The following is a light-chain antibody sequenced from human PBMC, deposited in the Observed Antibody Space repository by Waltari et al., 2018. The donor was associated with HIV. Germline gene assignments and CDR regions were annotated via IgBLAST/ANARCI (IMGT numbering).Light chain of an antibody. CDR1: SSNIGAGYD. CDR2: GSS. CDR3: QSYDSSLSDVV. V-gene: IGLV1-40*01. Sequence: QSVLTQPPSVSGAPGQRVTISCTGNSSNIGAGYDVPWYPQLPGTAPKLLIYGSSTRPSGVPDRVSGSKSGTSASLAITGLQAEDEADYYCQSYDSSLSDVVFGGGTKLTVL. J-gene: IGLJ2*01.